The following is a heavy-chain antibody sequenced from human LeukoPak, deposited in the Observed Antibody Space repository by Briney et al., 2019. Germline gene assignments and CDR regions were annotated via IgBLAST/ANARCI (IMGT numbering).Heavy chain of an antibody. V-gene: IGHV3-7*01. Sequence: PGGSLRLSCAASGFTFSNYWMSWVRQAPGKGLEWVANIKQDGSEKYYVDSVKGRFTISRVNAKNSLYLQVNSLRAEDTAVYYCARMVRGIIYHYYMDVWGKGTTVTVSS. D-gene: IGHD3-10*01. J-gene: IGHJ6*03. CDR2: IKQDGSEK. CDR1: GFTFSNYW. CDR3: ARMVRGIIYHYYMDV.